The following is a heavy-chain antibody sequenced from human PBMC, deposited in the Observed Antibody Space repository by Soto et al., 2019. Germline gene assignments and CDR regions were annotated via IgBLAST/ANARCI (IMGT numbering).Heavy chain of an antibody. CDR3: AKGRMVRGVSAPDY. CDR1: GFTFSSYA. Sequence: LRLSCAASGFTFSSYAMSWVRQAPGKGLEWVSAISGSGGSTYYADSVKGRFTISRDNSKNTLYLQMNSLRAEDTAVYYCAKGRMVRGVSAPDYWGQGTLVTVSS. V-gene: IGHV3-23*01. CDR2: ISGSGGST. J-gene: IGHJ4*02. D-gene: IGHD3-10*01.